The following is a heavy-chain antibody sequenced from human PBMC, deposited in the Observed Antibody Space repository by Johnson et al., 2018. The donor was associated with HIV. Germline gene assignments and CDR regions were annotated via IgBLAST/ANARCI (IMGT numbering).Heavy chain of an antibody. J-gene: IGHJ3*02. CDR1: GFTFSSYG. CDR3: ARGPWAFDI. Sequence: QVQLVESGGGVVQPGGSLRLSCAASGFTFSSYGMHWVRQTPGKGLEWVAVIWYDGSNKYYADSVKGRFTISRENAKNSLYLQMNSLRAGDTAVYYCARGPWAFDIWGQGTMVTVSS. CDR2: IWYDGSNK. V-gene: IGHV3-33*01.